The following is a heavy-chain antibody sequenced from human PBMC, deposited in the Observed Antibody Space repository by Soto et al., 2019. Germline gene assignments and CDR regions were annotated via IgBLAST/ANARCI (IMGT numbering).Heavy chain of an antibody. CDR3: AKDRNYPRDYFHY. J-gene: IGHJ4*02. D-gene: IGHD1-7*01. Sequence: GGSLRLSCAASGFTFSSYAPSWVRPAPGKGLEWVSAISANGQGIYYADSVRGRFTISRDNSKNTIFLHMDSLRAEDTAVYYCAKDRNYPRDYFHYWGQGTLVTVSS. CDR1: GFTFSSYA. V-gene: IGHV3-23*01. CDR2: ISANGQGI.